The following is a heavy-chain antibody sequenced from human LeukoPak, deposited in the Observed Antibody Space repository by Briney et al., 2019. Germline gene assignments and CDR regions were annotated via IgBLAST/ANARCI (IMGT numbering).Heavy chain of an antibody. CDR2: IYYSGTT. V-gene: IGHV4-39*07. CDR1: GGSISSSSYY. D-gene: IGHD3-9*01. Sequence: SETLSLTCSVSGGSISSSSYYWVWIHQPPGKGLEWIGSIYYSGTTYANPSLTSRVTISVDTSKNQFSLKLSSVTAADTAVYYCARLLRAFDWLPFDAFDIWGQGTMVTVSS. CDR3: ARLLRAFDWLPFDAFDI. J-gene: IGHJ3*02.